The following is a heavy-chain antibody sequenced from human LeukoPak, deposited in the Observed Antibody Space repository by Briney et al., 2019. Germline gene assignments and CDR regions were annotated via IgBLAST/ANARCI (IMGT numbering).Heavy chain of an antibody. J-gene: IGHJ6*04. CDR1: GFTFSSYE. V-gene: IGHV3-48*03. Sequence: PGGSLRLSCAASGFTFSSYEMNWVRLAPGKGLEWVSYISESGSAIYYADSVKGRFTISRDNAENSLYLQMNSLRAEDTAVYYCARGYYYGLDVWGKGTTVIVSS. CDR2: ISESGSAI. CDR3: ARGYYYGLDV. D-gene: IGHD1-14*01.